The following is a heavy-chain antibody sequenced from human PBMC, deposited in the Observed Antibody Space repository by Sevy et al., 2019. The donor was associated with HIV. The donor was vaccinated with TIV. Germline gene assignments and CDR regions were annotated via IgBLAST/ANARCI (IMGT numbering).Heavy chain of an antibody. J-gene: IGHJ4*02. V-gene: IGHV3-23*01. CDR3: AKSLGPGFDY. Sequence: GGSLRLTCAASGFTFSSYAMSWVRQAPGKGLEWVSAISGSGGRTYYADSVKGRFTISRDNSKNTLYLQMNRLRAEDTAVYYCAKSLGPGFDYWVQGTLVTVSS. CDR1: GFTFSSYA. CDR2: ISGSGGRT.